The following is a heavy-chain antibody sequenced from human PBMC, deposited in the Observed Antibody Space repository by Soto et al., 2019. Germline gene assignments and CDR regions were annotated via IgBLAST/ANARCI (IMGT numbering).Heavy chain of an antibody. Sequence: GGSLRLSCSAAGSDAMSWVRQAPGKGLEWVSGISGGGETTDYADSVKGRFTISRDYSKNTLYLQMDSLSAEDTAVYYCAQHIQPWPLYNVIAEYWGQGIQVPVPS. CDR3: AQHIQPWPLYNVIAEY. CDR1: GSDA. J-gene: IGHJ4*02. V-gene: IGHV3-23*01. CDR2: ISGGGETT. D-gene: IGHD2-2*02.